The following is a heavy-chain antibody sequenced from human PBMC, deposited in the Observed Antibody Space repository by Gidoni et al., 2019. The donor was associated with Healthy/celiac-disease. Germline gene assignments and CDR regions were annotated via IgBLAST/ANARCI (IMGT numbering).Heavy chain of an antibody. CDR3: ARGGDIVVVPADYGMDV. D-gene: IGHD2-2*01. J-gene: IGHJ6*02. CDR1: GYTFTIYD. Sequence: QVQLVQSGAEVQKPGASVKVSCTASGYTFTIYDITWVRQATGQGPEWMGWMNPNSGNTGYAQKFQGRVTMTRNTSISTAYMELSSLRSEDTAVYYCARGGDIVVVPADYGMDVWGQGTTVTVSS. V-gene: IGHV1-8*01. CDR2: MNPNSGNT.